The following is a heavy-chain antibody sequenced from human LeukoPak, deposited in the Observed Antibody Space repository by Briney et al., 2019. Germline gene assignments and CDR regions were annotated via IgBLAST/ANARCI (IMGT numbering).Heavy chain of an antibody. Sequence: PSETLSLTCAVYGGSFSGYYWSWIRQPPGKGLEWIGEINHSGSTYYNPSLKSRVTISVDTSKNQFSLKLSSVTAADTAVYYCARDREKSFFDYWGQGTLVTVSS. CDR1: GGSFSGYY. V-gene: IGHV4-34*01. CDR3: ARDREKSFFDY. J-gene: IGHJ4*02. CDR2: INHSGST.